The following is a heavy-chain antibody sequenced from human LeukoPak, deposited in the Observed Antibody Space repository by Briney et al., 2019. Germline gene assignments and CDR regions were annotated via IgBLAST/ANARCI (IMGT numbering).Heavy chain of an antibody. V-gene: IGHV4-34*01. J-gene: IGHJ4*02. CDR3: ARGVNYYCA. D-gene: IGHD3-10*01. Sequence: SETLSLTCAVYGGSFSGYYCNWIRQPPGKGLEWIGEINHSGRTNNNPSLKSRVNISVDTSKRQFSLKLSSVTAADTAVYYWARGVNYYCARGPGNLVTVSS. CDR2: INHSGRT. CDR1: GGSFSGYY.